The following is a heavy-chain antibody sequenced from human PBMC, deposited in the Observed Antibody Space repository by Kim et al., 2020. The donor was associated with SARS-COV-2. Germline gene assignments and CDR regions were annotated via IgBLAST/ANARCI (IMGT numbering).Heavy chain of an antibody. CDR2: IRSKAYGGTT. J-gene: IGHJ4*02. V-gene: IGHV3-49*03. CDR1: GFTFGDYV. CDR3: TREAPTYCAGDCHFDY. Sequence: GGSLRLSCTASGFTFGDYVMSWFRQAPGKGLEWVGFIRSKAYGGTTKYAASVKGRFTISRDDSKSIAYLQMNSLKTEDTAVYYCTREAPTYCAGDCHFDYWGQGTLVTVSS. D-gene: IGHD2-21*02.